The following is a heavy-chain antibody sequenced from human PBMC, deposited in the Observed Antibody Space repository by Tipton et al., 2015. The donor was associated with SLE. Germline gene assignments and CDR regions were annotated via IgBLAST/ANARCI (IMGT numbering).Heavy chain of an antibody. V-gene: IGHV4-59*08. CDR3: ARRLGSSGFDY. D-gene: IGHD3-22*01. J-gene: IGHJ4*02. CDR2: IYYSGST. CDR1: GGSISSYY. Sequence: TLSLTCTVSGGSISSYYWSWIRQPPGKGLEWIGYIYYSGSTNYNPSLKSRVTISVDTSKNQFSLKLISVTAADTAVYYCARRLGSSGFDYWGQGTLVTVSS.